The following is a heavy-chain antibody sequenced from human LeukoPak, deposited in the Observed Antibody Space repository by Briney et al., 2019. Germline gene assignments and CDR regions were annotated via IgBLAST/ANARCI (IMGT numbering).Heavy chain of an antibody. Sequence: GGSLRLSCAASGFTFSSYGMHWVRQAPGKGLEWVANIKQDGSVKYYVDSVKGRFTISRDNAKNSLYLEMNSLRAEDTAVYYCATYNTVRGVMDYRGQGTLVTVSS. CDR2: IKQDGSVK. CDR3: ATYNTVRGVMDY. V-gene: IGHV3-7*01. J-gene: IGHJ4*02. D-gene: IGHD3-10*01. CDR1: GFTFSSYG.